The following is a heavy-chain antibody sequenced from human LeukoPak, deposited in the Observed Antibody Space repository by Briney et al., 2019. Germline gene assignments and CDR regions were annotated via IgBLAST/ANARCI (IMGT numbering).Heavy chain of an antibody. CDR1: GGSISSSSYY. V-gene: IGHV4-39*01. CDR3: ARPDSSGYYYVRDGAFDN. J-gene: IGHJ3*02. Sequence: SETLSLTCTVSGGSISSSSYYWGWIRQPPGKGLEWIGSIYYSGSTYYNPSLKSRVTISVDTSKNQFSLKLSSVTAADTAVYYCARPDSSGYYYVRDGAFDNWGQGTMVTVSS. CDR2: IYYSGST. D-gene: IGHD3-22*01.